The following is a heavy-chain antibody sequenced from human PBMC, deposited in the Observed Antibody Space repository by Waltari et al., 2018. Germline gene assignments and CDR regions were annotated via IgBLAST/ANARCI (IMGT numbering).Heavy chain of an antibody. Sequence: QLQLQESGPGLVKPSETLSLTCTVSGGSISSSSYYWGWIRQPPGKGLEWIGSIYYSGSTCYNPSLKSRVTISVDTSKSQFSLKLSSLTAADTAVYYCASENGSSWYNYFGYWGQGTLVTVSS. CDR1: GGSISSSSYY. J-gene: IGHJ4*02. CDR2: IYYSGST. V-gene: IGHV4-39*01. D-gene: IGHD6-13*01. CDR3: ASENGSSWYNYFGY.